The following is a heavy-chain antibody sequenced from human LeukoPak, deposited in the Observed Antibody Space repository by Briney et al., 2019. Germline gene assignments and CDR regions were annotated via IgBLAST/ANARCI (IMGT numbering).Heavy chain of an antibody. D-gene: IGHD2-15*01. Sequence: GGSLRLSCAASGFTFSSYAMSWVRQAPGKGPEWVSAISGSGGSTYYADSVKGRFTISRDNSKNTLYLQVNSLRAEDTAVYYCAKEGSIVVVVAGGTYYYYYMDVWGKGTTVTVSS. V-gene: IGHV3-23*01. J-gene: IGHJ6*03. CDR2: ISGSGGST. CDR3: AKEGSIVVVVAGGTYYYYYMDV. CDR1: GFTFSSYA.